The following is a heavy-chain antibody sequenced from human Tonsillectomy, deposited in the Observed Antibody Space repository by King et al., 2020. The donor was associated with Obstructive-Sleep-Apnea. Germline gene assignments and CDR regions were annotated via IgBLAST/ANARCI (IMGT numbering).Heavy chain of an antibody. D-gene: IGHD3-16*02. CDR3: SKVPYDYFWGSYRPSYFDY. Sequence: VQLVESGGGLVQPGGSLRLSCAASGFTFSSYAMSWVRQAPGKGLEWVSAISGSGGSAYYADAVKGRFTIARDNSKNTLYLQMNSLRAEDTAVYYCSKVPYDYFWGSYRPSYFDYWGQGTLVTVSS. CDR1: GFTFSSYA. CDR2: ISGSGGSA. V-gene: IGHV3-23*04. J-gene: IGHJ4*02.